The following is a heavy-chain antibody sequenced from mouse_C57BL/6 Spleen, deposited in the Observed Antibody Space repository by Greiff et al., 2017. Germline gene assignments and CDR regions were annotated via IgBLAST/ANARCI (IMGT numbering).Heavy chain of an antibody. CDR1: GFTFSNYW. V-gene: IGHV6-3*01. CDR2: IRLKSDNYAT. Sequence: EVKLVESGGGLVQPGGSMKLSCVASGFTFSNYWMNWVRQSPEKGLEWVAQIRLKSDNYATHYAESVKGRFTISRDDSKSSVYLQMNNLRAEDTGIYYCTEGDYDTFAYWGQGTLVTVSA. J-gene: IGHJ3*01. CDR3: TEGDYDTFAY. D-gene: IGHD2-4*01.